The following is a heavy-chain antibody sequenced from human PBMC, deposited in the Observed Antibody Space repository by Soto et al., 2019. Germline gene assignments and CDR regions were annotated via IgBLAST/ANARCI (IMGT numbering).Heavy chain of an antibody. J-gene: IGHJ6*02. CDR1: GFTFSSYS. D-gene: IGHD2-15*01. V-gene: IGHV3-21*01. Sequence: GGSLRLSCAASGFTFSSYSMNWVRQAPGKGLEWVSSISSSSSYIYYADSVKGRFTISRDNAKNSLYLQMNSLRAEDTAVYYCARDISSYCSGGSCYFGDYYYGMDVWGQGTTVTVSS. CDR2: ISSSSSYI. CDR3: ARDISSYCSGGSCYFGDYYYGMDV.